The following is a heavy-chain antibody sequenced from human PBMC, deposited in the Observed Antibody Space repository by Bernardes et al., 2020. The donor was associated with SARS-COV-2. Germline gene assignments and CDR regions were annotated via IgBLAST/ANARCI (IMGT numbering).Heavy chain of an antibody. CDR3: ARHSYYGSGTFDY. V-gene: IGHV4-59*01. D-gene: IGHD3-10*01. CDR1: GGSISSYY. J-gene: IGHJ4*02. CDR2: IYYSGNT. Sequence: TLSLTCTVSGGSISSYYWSWIRQPPGKGLEWIGYIYYSGNTNYNPSLKSRVTISVDTSKNQFSLKLSSVTAADTAMYYCARHSYYGSGTFDYWGQGTLVTVSS.